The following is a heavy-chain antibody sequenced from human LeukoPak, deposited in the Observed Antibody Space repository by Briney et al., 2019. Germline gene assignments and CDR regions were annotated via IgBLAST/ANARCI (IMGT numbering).Heavy chain of an antibody. CDR2: ISGSGDNM. D-gene: IGHD1-26*01. CDR1: GGSFSGYY. CDR3: ARDGYSGSYYRLYYFFMDV. V-gene: IGHV3-23*01. J-gene: IGHJ6*03. Sequence: PSETLSLTCAVYGGSFSGYYWSWIRQPPGKGLEWVSSISGSGDNMDYADSVKGRFTISGDNSENTLYLQMNSLRGEDTAVYYCARDGYSGSYYRLYYFFMDVWGKGTTVTVSS.